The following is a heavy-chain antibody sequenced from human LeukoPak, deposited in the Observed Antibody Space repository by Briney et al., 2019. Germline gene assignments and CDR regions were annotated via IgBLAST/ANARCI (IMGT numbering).Heavy chain of an antibody. CDR3: ARSPSGSYSPLDY. J-gene: IGHJ4*02. Sequence: SETLSLTCTVSGGSISSGGYYWSWIRQPPGKGLEWIGYIYHSGSTYYNPSLKSRVTISVDRSKNQFSLKLSSVTAADTAVYYCARSPSGSYSPLDYWGQGTLVTVSS. CDR1: GGSISSGGYY. CDR2: IYHSGST. V-gene: IGHV4-30-2*01. D-gene: IGHD1-26*01.